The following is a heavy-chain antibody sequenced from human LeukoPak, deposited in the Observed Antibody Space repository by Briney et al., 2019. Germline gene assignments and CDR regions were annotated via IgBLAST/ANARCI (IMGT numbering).Heavy chain of an antibody. Sequence: SQTLSLTCAISGDSVSSNSAAWNWLRQSPSRGLEWLGRTYYRSKWYNDYAVSVKRRITINPDTSKNQLSLQLNSVTPEDTAVYYCARASMIPRGFDYWGQGTLVTVSS. CDR2: TYYRSKWYN. D-gene: IGHD3-22*01. J-gene: IGHJ4*02. CDR3: ARASMIPRGFDY. CDR1: GDSVSSNSAA. V-gene: IGHV6-1*01.